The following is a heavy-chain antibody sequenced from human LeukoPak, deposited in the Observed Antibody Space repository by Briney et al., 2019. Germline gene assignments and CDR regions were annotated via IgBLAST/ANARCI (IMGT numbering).Heavy chain of an antibody. CDR3: AKGQYYGDYGKDYQYYMDV. J-gene: IGHJ6*03. CDR1: GFTFSSHG. D-gene: IGHD4-17*01. Sequence: GGSLRLSCAASGFTFSSHGMHWVRQAPGMGLEWVAIISYHGSLKYYADSVQGRFTISRDNSKNTLYLQMNSLRGEDTAVYYCAKGQYYGDYGKDYQYYMDVWGKGATVTVSS. V-gene: IGHV3-30*18. CDR2: ISYHGSLK.